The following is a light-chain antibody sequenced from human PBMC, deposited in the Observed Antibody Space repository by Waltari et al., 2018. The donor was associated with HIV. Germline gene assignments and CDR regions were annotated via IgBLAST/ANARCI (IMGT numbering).Light chain of an antibody. Sequence: QSALTQPASVSGSPGQSITISCTGSSSDIGGYKSVSWYQHHPGKAPKLMLYEVNNRPSGVSNRFSGSKSGNTAALTISGLQADDEADYYCTSYTNSNTLVFGGGTKLTVL. CDR2: EVN. CDR1: SSDIGGYKS. V-gene: IGLV2-14*01. CDR3: TSYTNSNTLV. J-gene: IGLJ3*02.